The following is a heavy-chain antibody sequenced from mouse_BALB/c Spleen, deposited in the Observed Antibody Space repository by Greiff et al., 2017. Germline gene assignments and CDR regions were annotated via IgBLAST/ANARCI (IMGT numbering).Heavy chain of an antibody. CDR1: GFNFKDTY. D-gene: IGHD1-1*01. CDR2: IDPANGNT. J-gene: IGHJ4*01. Sequence: VQLQQSGAELVKPGASVKLSCTASGFNFKDTYMHWVKQRPEQGLEWIGRIDPANGNTKYDPKFQGKATITADTSSNTAYLQLSSLTYEDTAVYYCARDYGSRRDYWGQGTSVTVSS. V-gene: IGHV14-3*02. CDR3: ARDYGSRRDY.